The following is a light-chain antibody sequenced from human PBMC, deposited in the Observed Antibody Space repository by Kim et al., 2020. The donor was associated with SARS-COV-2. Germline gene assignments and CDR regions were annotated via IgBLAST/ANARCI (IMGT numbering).Light chain of an antibody. CDR3: QQYDNLPSLT. Sequence: VGDRFTFTCQASQDISNYLNWYQQKPGKAPKLLIYYASNLETGVPSRFSGSGSWTDFSFTISSLQPEDIATYYCQQYDNLPSLTFGGGTKVDIK. J-gene: IGKJ4*01. V-gene: IGKV1-33*01. CDR1: QDISNY. CDR2: YAS.